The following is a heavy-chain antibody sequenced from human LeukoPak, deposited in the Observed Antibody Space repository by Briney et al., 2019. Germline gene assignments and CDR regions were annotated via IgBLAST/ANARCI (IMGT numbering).Heavy chain of an antibody. CDR3: AKDFSASFYCGGGTCYSNY. D-gene: IGHD2-15*01. Sequence: GGSLRLSCAASGFTFSSYAMSWVRQAPGKGLEWVSAISGSGGSTYYADSVKGRFTISRDNSKNTLYLQMNSLRTENTAVYYCAKDFSASFYCGGGTCYSNYWGQGTLVTVSS. J-gene: IGHJ4*02. V-gene: IGHV3-23*01. CDR2: ISGSGGST. CDR1: GFTFSSYA.